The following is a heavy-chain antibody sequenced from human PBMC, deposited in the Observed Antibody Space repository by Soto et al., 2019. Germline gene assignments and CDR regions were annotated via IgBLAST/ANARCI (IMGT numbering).Heavy chain of an antibody. D-gene: IGHD6-13*01. V-gene: IGHV3-48*01. Sequence: PGGSLRLSCAASGFTFSSYSMNWVRQAPGKGLEGVSYSSSSSRTIYYADSVKGRFTIARDKAKNSLYVQMNSLRAEDTVVYFCARDNPHAAAGPNWFDPWGQGTLVTVSS. J-gene: IGHJ5*02. CDR3: ARDNPHAAAGPNWFDP. CDR2: SSSSSRTI. CDR1: GFTFSSYS.